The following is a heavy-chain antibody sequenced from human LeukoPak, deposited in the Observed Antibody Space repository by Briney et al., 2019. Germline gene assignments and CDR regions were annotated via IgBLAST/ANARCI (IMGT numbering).Heavy chain of an antibody. D-gene: IGHD6-13*01. CDR2: IIPIFGTA. Sequence: SVKVSCKASGGTFSSYAISWVRQAPGQGLEWSGGIIPIFGTANYAQMFQGRVTITADESTSTAYMEMSSLRSEDTAVYYCARDRGQQLVLSYYYYGMDVWGQGTTVTVSS. CDR3: ARDRGQQLVLSYYYYGMDV. J-gene: IGHJ6*02. V-gene: IGHV1-69*01. CDR1: GGTFSSYA.